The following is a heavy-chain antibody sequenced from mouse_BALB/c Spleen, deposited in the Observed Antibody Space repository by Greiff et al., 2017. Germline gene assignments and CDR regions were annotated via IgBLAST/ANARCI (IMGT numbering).Heavy chain of an antibody. D-gene: IGHD4-1*01. CDR2: IDPANGNT. V-gene: IGHV14-3*02. CDR3: AREAGTNFDY. CDR1: GFNIKDTY. J-gene: IGHJ2*01. Sequence: DVKLVESGAELVKPGASVKLSCTASGFNIKDTYMHWVKQRPEQGLEWIGRIDPANGNTKYDPKFQGKATITADTSSNTAYLQLSSLTSEDTAVYYCAREAGTNFDYWGQGTTLTVSS.